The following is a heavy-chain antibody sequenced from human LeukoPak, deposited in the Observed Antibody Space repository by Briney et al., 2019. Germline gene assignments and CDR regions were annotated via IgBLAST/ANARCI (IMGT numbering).Heavy chain of an antibody. CDR3: TTDLRIGVVVVVAATFDY. V-gene: IGHV3-15*01. J-gene: IGHJ4*02. CDR2: IKSKTDGVTT. D-gene: IGHD2-15*01. CDR1: GFTFSNAW. Sequence: GGSLRLSCAASGFTFSNAWMSWVRQAPGKGLEWVGRIKSKTDGVTTDYAAPVKGIFTISRDDSKNTLYLKMNRLKTEDTAVYYCTTDLRIGVVVVVAATFDYWGQGTLVTVSS.